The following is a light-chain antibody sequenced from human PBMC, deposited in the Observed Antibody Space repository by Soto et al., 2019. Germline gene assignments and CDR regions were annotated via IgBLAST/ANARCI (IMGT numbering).Light chain of an antibody. CDR3: CSYARSSTFVV. V-gene: IGLV2-23*01. CDR1: SSDVGSYNL. J-gene: IGLJ2*01. CDR2: EGS. Sequence: QSALTQPASVSGSPGQSITISCTGTSSDVGSYNLVSWYQQHPGKAPKLMIYEGSKRPSGVSNRFSGSKSGNTASLTTSGLRAEDEADYYCCSYARSSTFVVFGGGTKLTVL.